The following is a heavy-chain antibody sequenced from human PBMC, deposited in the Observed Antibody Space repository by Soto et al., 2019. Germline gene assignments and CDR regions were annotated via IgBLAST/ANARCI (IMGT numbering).Heavy chain of an antibody. CDR2: IYYSGST. CDR1: GGSISSGDCY. J-gene: IGHJ6*02. V-gene: IGHV4-30-4*01. CDR3: ARVGFYYYGMDV. Sequence: PSETLSLTCTVSGGSISSGDCYWSWIRQPPGKGLEWIGYIYYSGSTYYNPSLKSRVTISVDTSKNQFSLKLSSVTAADTAVYYCARVGFYYYGMDVWVQGTTVTVSS.